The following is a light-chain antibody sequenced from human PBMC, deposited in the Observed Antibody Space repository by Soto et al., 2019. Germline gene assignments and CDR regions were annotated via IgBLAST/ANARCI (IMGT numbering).Light chain of an antibody. Sequence: EIVLTQSPATLSLSPGERATLSCRASQSISSYLAWYQQKPGQPPRLLMYDASKRATGIPDRFSGSGSGTEFTLTISSLETEDFAIYYCQQRSDWPSTFGRGTKLEIK. CDR3: QQRSDWPST. J-gene: IGKJ2*02. V-gene: IGKV3-11*01. CDR2: DAS. CDR1: QSISSY.